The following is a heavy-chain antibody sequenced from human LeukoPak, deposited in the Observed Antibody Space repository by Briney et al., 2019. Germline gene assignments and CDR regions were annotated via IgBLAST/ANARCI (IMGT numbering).Heavy chain of an antibody. J-gene: IGHJ4*02. CDR2: ISYDGSNK. CDR1: GFTFSSYA. V-gene: IGHV3-30*04. D-gene: IGHD5-12*01. Sequence: GGSLRLSCAASGFTFSSYAMHWVRQAPGKGLEWVAVISYDGSNKYYADSVKGRFTISRDNSKNTLYLQMNSLRAEDTAVYYCARAEATTTIDYWGQGTLVTVSS. CDR3: ARAEATTTIDY.